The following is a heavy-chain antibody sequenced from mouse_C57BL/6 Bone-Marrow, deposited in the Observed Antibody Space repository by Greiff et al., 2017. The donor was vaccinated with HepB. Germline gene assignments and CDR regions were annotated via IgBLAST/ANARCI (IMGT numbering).Heavy chain of an antibody. CDR2: ISSGGSYT. CDR1: GFTFSSYG. Sequence: EVKLVESGGDLVKPGGSLKLSCAASGFTFSSYGMSWVRQTPDKRLEWVATISSGGSYTYYPDSVKGRFTISRDNAKNTLYLQMSSLKSEDTAMYYCARKGAYWGRFAYWGQGTLVTVSA. D-gene: IGHD2-10*01. J-gene: IGHJ3*01. CDR3: ARKGAYWGRFAY. V-gene: IGHV5-6*01.